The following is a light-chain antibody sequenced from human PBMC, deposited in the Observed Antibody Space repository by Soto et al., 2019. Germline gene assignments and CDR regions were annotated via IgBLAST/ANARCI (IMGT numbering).Light chain of an antibody. Sequence: DIQLTQSPSSLSASVGDRVTITCRASQDISDYLVWYQQKPGKVPKLLIYAASTLQSGVPARFSGTGSGTDFTLTISSLQPEDVATYYCQEHNSAPLIFGGGTKVDIK. J-gene: IGKJ4*01. V-gene: IGKV1-27*01. CDR3: QEHNSAPLI. CDR1: QDISDY. CDR2: AAS.